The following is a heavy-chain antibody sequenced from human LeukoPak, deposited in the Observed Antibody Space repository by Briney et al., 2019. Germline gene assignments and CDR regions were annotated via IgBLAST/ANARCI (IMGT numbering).Heavy chain of an antibody. J-gene: IGHJ6*03. V-gene: IGHV3-33*06. D-gene: IGHD3-10*01. Sequence: GGSLRLSCAASGFTLSSYGMHWVRQAPGKGLEWVAVIWYDGSNKYYADSVKGRFTISRDNSKNTLYLQMNSLRAEDTAVYYCAKVGSGSYYNDYYYYMDVWGKGTTVTVSS. CDR1: GFTLSSYG. CDR3: AKVGSGSYYNDYYYYMDV. CDR2: IWYDGSNK.